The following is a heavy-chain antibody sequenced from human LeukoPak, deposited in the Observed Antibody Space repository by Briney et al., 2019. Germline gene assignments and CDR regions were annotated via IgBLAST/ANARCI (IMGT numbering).Heavy chain of an antibody. J-gene: IGHJ4*02. V-gene: IGHV4-4*02. CDR2: MHHDGSA. CDR1: GGSITTRNF. Sequence: SETLSLTCAVSGGSITTRNFWSWVRQPPGKGLEWIAEMHHDGSANYNPSLKSRVTISVDASKNQFSLKLSSVTAADTAVYYCARVTHYYDSSGLLDYWGQGTLVTVSS. D-gene: IGHD3-22*01. CDR3: ARVTHYYDSSGLLDY.